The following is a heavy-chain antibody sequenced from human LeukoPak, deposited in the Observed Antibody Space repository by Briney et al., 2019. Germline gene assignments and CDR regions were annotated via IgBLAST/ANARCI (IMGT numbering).Heavy chain of an antibody. D-gene: IGHD3-3*01. V-gene: IGHV1-46*01. CDR2: INPSGGST. J-gene: IGHJ3*02. CDR1: GYTFTSYC. CDR3: AREPRITIFGVVIRLSDAFDI. Sequence: ASVKVSCKASGYTFTSYCMHWVRQAPGQGLEWMGIINPSGGSTSYAQKFQGRVTMTRDTSTSTVYMELSSLRSEDTAVYYCAREPRITIFGVVIRLSDAFDIWGQGTMVTVSS.